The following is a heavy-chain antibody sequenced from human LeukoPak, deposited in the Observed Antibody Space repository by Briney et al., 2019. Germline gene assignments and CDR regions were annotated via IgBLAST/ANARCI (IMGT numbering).Heavy chain of an antibody. CDR1: GFTFSRYW. V-gene: IGHV3-74*03. CDR3: AKRFGEGEFDY. Sequence: PGGSLRLSCAASGFTFSRYWMHWVRQAPGKGLMWVSRISPDGSTTLYADSVKGRFTISRDNAKNTLYLQMNSLRAEDTAVYYCAKRFGEGEFDYWGQGTLVTVSS. CDR2: ISPDGSTT. D-gene: IGHD3-10*01. J-gene: IGHJ4*02.